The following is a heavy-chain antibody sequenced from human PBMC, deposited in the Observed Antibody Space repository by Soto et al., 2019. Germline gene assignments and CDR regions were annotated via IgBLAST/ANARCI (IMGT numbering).Heavy chain of an antibody. J-gene: IGHJ1*01. V-gene: IGHV3-15*01. Sequence: GGPLRPPCAASGFSFSNAWVSWVRQAPGRGLEWVARIRGRTDGGTTNYPAAANGRFTVSRDDSRNILYLQMNSLRTEDTGADYCLTDPYYDTRGLYFVEYIHYWGQGTLVTVSS. CDR3: LTDPYYDTRGLYFVEYIHY. CDR1: GFSFSNAW. CDR2: IRGRTDGGTT. D-gene: IGHD3-22*01.